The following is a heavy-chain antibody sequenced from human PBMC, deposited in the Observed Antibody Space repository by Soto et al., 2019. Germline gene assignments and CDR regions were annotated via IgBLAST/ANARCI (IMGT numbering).Heavy chain of an antibody. CDR1: GGTFSSYA. CDR2: IIPIFGTA. CDR3: ARDRNDRGLYDP. J-gene: IGHJ5*02. Sequence: ASVKVSCKASGGTFSSYAISWVRQAPGQGLEWMGGIIPIFGTANYAQKFQGRVTITADESTSTAYMELSSLRSEDTAVYYCARDRNDRGLYDPWGQGTLVTVSS. D-gene: IGHD3-22*01. V-gene: IGHV1-69*13.